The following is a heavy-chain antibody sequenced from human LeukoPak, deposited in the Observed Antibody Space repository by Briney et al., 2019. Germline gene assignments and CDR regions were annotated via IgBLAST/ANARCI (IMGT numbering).Heavy chain of an antibody. V-gene: IGHV4-31*03. CDR2: IYYSGST. Sequence: ASETLSLTCTVSGGSISSGGYYWSWIRQHPGKGLEWIGYIYYSGSTYYNPSLKSRVTISVDTSKNQFSLKLSSVTAADTAVYYCTRGGYYYDSSGYYYYFDYWGQGTLVTVSS. CDR1: GGSISSGGYY. CDR3: TRGGYYYDSSGYYYYFDY. J-gene: IGHJ4*02. D-gene: IGHD3-22*01.